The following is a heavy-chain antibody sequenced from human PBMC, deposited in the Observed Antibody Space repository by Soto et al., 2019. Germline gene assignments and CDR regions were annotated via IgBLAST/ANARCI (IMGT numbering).Heavy chain of an antibody. D-gene: IGHD6-13*01. V-gene: IGHV3-23*01. CDR1: GFTFSSYA. J-gene: IGHJ5*02. CDR2: ISGSGGST. Sequence: GGSLRLSCAASGFTFSSYAMSWVRQAPGKGLEWVSAISGSGGSTYYADSVKGRFTISRDNSKNTLYLQMTSLRAEDTAVYYCHRSSSSWYEVYNWFDPWGQGTLVTVSS. CDR3: HRSSSSWYEVYNWFDP.